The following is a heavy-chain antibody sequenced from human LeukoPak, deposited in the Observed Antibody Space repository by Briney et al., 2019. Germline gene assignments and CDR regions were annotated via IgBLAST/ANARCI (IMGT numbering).Heavy chain of an antibody. D-gene: IGHD1-26*01. CDR2: IYHSGST. V-gene: IGHV4-38-2*02. Sequence: SETLSLTCAVSGYSISSGYYWGWIRQPPGKGLEWIGSIYHSGSTYYNPSLKSRVTISVDTSKNQFSLKLSSVTAADTAVYYCARDQSSGSYFWFDPWGQGTLVTVSS. CDR1: GYSISSGYY. CDR3: ARDQSSGSYFWFDP. J-gene: IGHJ5*02.